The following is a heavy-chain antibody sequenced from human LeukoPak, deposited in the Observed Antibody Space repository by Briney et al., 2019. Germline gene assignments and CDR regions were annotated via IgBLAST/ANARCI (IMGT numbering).Heavy chain of an antibody. CDR1: GGTFSSYA. D-gene: IGHD3-10*01. J-gene: IGHJ4*02. Sequence: ASVNVSCKASGGTFSSYAISWVRQAPGQGLEWMGRIIPILGIANYAQKFQGRVTITADKSTSTAYMELSSLRSEDTAVYYCASAYYYGSGSYGHDYWGQGTLVTVSS. CDR3: ASAYYYGSGSYGHDY. CDR2: IIPILGIA. V-gene: IGHV1-69*04.